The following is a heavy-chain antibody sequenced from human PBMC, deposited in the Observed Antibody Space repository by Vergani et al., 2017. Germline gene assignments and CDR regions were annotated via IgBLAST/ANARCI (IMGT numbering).Heavy chain of an antibody. V-gene: IGHV3-15*07. D-gene: IGHD2-2*01. Sequence: EVQLVESGGGIVKPGGSLRLSCVASGFSFRNAWMNWVRRTPGKGLEWVGRIKSTFDRGTTDYAAAVKGRFTISRDNSKNTLYLQMNSLRAEDTAVYYCARGEGYCIRTSCYFDYWGHGTLVTVSS. CDR3: ARGEGYCIRTSCYFDY. J-gene: IGHJ4*01. CDR2: IKSTFDRGTT. CDR1: GFSFRNAW.